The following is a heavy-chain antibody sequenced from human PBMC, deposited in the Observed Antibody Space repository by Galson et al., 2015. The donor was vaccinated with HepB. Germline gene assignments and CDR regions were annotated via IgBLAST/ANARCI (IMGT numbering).Heavy chain of an antibody. V-gene: IGHV7-4-1*02. D-gene: IGHD3-3*01. J-gene: IGHJ5*02. Sequence: SVKVSCKASGYPFTNYAMNWVRQAPGQGPEWMGWINTITGNPTYAQGFTGRFVFSLDTSVSTAYLQISSLKAEDNAVYYCTRSFGPSPYNWFDPWGQGTLVTVSS. CDR1: GYPFTNYA. CDR3: TRSFGPSPYNWFDP. CDR2: INTITGNP.